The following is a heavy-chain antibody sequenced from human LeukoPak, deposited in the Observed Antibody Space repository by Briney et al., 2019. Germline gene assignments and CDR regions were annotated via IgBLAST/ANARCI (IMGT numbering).Heavy chain of an antibody. CDR1: GDSIGSYY. CDR2: IYYSGTT. Sequence: SETLSLTCTVSGDSIGSYYWSWIRQPPGKGLECIGYIYYSGTTNYNPSLMSRLTISLDTSKNHFSLKLSSVTAADTAVYYCARALELDVWGQGTTVTVSS. CDR3: ARALELDV. V-gene: IGHV4-59*01. J-gene: IGHJ6*02. D-gene: IGHD5-24*01.